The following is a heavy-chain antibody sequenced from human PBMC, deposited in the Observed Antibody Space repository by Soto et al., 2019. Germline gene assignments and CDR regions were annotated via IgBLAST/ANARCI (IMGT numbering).Heavy chain of an antibody. CDR2: ISGSGGST. J-gene: IGHJ4*02. V-gene: IGHV3-23*01. D-gene: IGHD3-9*01. CDR3: AKLSIAYYDILTGYLPLTEDFYY. CDR1: GFTFSSYA. Sequence: GGSLRLSCAASGFTFSSYAMSWVRQAPGKGLEWVSAISGSGGSTYYADSVKGRFTISRDNSKNTLYLQMNSLRAEDTAVYYCAKLSIAYYDILTGYLPLTEDFYYWGQGTLVTVSS.